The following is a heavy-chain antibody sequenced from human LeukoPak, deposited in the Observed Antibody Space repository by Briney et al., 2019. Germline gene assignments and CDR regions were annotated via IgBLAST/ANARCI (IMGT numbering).Heavy chain of an antibody. J-gene: IGHJ4*02. CDR1: GFTFSSYE. CDR3: ARDLYRSSSYHYFDC. V-gene: IGHV3-48*03. Sequence: GGALRLSCAASGFTFSSYEMNWVRQAPGKGLEWVSYISRSGGTIYYADSVKGRFTISRDNAKNSLYLQMNSLRDEDTAVYYCARDLYRSSSYHYFDCWGQGTLVTVSS. CDR2: ISRSGGTI. D-gene: IGHD6-13*01.